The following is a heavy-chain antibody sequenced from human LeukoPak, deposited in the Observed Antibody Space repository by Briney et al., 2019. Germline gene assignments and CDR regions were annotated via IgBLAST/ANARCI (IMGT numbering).Heavy chain of an antibody. J-gene: IGHJ4*02. V-gene: IGHV5-51*01. D-gene: IGHD3-3*01. CDR1: GSIFSNYW. Sequence: GASLQISCRASGSIFSNYWIAWVRQMPGKGLEWVGIFNPRDSTTRYSPSFQGRVTFSADNSISTAYLQWRNLRASDTAVYYCATHWSAAWLAYWGQGTQVTVSS. CDR2: FNPRDSTT. CDR3: ATHWSAAWLAY.